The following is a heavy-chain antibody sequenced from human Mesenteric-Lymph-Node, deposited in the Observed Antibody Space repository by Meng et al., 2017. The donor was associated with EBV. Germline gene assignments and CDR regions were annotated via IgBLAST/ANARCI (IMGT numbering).Heavy chain of an antibody. CDR1: GFTFSAYN. CDR3: ARGDQMAFY. V-gene: IGHV3-21*01. D-gene: IGHD5-24*01. J-gene: IGHJ4*02. Sequence: EVQLVESGGXLVKPGXSLRLSCAASGFTFSAYNMNWVRQAPGKGLEWVSSISSSGNYIYYADSVKGRFTISRDNAKNSLYLQMNSLRAEDTAVYYCARGDQMAFYWGQGTLVTVSS. CDR2: ISSSGNYI.